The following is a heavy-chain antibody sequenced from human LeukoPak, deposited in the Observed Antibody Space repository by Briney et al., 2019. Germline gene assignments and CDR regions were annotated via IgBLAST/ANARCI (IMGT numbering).Heavy chain of an antibody. V-gene: IGHV1-2*02. J-gene: IGHJ4*02. CDR1: GYTFTGYY. D-gene: IGHD2-2*02. CDR3: ASGGKYQLLYLFDY. CDR2: INPNSGGT. Sequence: GASVKVSCKASGYTFTGYYMHWVRQAPGQGLELMGWINPNSGGTNYAQKFQGRVTMTRDRDISTDYMELRRLRYGATDVYYCASGGKYQLLYLFDYWGQGTLVTVSS.